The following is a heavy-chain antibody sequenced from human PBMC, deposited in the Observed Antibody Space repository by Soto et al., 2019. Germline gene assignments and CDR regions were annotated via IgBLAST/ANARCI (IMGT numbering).Heavy chain of an antibody. CDR1: GFTFDDYA. CDR3: ARTPLWMDYYDSRGGAFDI. CDR2: ISWNSGSI. D-gene: IGHD3-22*01. Sequence: GGSLRLSCAASGFTFDDYAMHWVRQAPGKGLEWVSGISWNSGSIGYADSVKGRFTISRDNAKNSLYLQMNSLRAEDTALYYCARTPLWMDYYDSRGGAFDIWGQGTMVTVSS. V-gene: IGHV3-9*01. J-gene: IGHJ3*02.